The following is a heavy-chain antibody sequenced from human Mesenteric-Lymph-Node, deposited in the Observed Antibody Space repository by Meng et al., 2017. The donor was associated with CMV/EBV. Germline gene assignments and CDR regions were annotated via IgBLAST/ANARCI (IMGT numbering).Heavy chain of an antibody. CDR3: VQGEYYDFWSGQSNFDY. CDR2: ISGSSNYI. Sequence: GESLKISCAASGFALSSYTMNWVRQAPGMGLEWVSSISGSSNYIYYADSVKGRFTISRDNSKNSLFLQMNSLRAEDTAVYYCVQGEYYDFWSGQSNFDYWGQGTLVTVSS. J-gene: IGHJ4*02. CDR1: GFALSSYT. D-gene: IGHD3-3*01. V-gene: IGHV3-21*01.